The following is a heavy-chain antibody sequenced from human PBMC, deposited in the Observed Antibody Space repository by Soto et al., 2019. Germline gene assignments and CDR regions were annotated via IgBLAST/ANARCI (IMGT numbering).Heavy chain of an antibody. Sequence: QLQLQESGPGLVKPSETLSLTCTVSGGSISSSSYYWGWIRQPPGKGLEWIGSIYYSGSTYYNPSLKSRVTISVDTSKNQFSLKLSSVTAADTAVYYCARPKFRGIAVVQTGGDAFDIWGQGTMVTVSS. D-gene: IGHD6-19*01. CDR1: GGSISSSSYY. CDR2: IYYSGST. CDR3: ARPKFRGIAVVQTGGDAFDI. V-gene: IGHV4-39*01. J-gene: IGHJ3*02.